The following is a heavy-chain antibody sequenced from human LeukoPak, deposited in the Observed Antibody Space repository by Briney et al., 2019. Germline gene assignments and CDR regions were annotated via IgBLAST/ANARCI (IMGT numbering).Heavy chain of an antibody. CDR2: ISSNGGST. D-gene: IGHD5-24*01. CDR1: GFTFSSYA. V-gene: IGHV3-64*04. J-gene: IGHJ4*02. CDR3: AKDHEMASMKKGY. Sequence: SGGSLRLSCSASGFTFSSYAMHWVRQAPGKGLEYVSAISSNGGSTYYADSVKGRFTISRDNSKNTLYLQMNSLRAEDTAVYYCAKDHEMASMKKGYWGQGTLVTVSS.